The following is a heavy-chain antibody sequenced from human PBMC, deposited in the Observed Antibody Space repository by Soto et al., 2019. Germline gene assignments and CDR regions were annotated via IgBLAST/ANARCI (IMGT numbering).Heavy chain of an antibody. V-gene: IGHV3-30-3*01. Sequence: QVQLVESGGGVVQPGRSLRLSCAASGFTFSSYAMHWVRQAPGKGLEWVAVISYDGSNKYYADSVKGRFTISRDNSKNTLYLQMNRLRAEDTAVYYCARGEGGDDYPLDYYGMDVWGQGTTVTVSS. CDR2: ISYDGSNK. J-gene: IGHJ6*02. CDR3: ARGEGGDDYPLDYYGMDV. CDR1: GFTFSSYA. D-gene: IGHD3-16*01.